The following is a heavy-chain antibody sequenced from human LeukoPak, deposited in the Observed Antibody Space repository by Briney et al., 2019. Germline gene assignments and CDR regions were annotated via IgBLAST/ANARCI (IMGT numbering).Heavy chain of an antibody. CDR3: TRVHHGYDLD. Sequence: GGSLRLSCAASGFTLSSNWMHWVRQAPGKGLVWVSRINNDGSSTTYADSVKGRFTISRDNAKNTVYLQMDSLRAEETAVYYCTRVHHGYDLDWGQGTLVTVSS. J-gene: IGHJ4*02. CDR2: INNDGSST. D-gene: IGHD5-12*01. CDR1: GFTLSSNW. V-gene: IGHV3-74*01.